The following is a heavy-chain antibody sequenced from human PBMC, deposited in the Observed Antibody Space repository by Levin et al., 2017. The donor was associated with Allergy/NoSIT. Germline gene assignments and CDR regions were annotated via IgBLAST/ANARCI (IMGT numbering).Heavy chain of an antibody. Sequence: PGGYLRLSCAASGFTFSTYWMYWVRQAPGKGLVWVSRIKYDGTSTAYADSVKGRFTISRDNAKNTLYLQMDSLRAEDTAVYYCASLYSPGPGDYWGQGTLVTVSS. D-gene: IGHD5-12*01. J-gene: IGHJ4*02. CDR3: ASLYSPGPGDY. CDR1: GFTFSTYW. V-gene: IGHV3-74*01. CDR2: IKYDGTST.